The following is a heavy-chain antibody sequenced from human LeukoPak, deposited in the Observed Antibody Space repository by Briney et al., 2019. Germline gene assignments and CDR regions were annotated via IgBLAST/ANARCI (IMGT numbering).Heavy chain of an antibody. V-gene: IGHV4-34*01. D-gene: IGHD3-10*01. Sequence: KPSETLSLTCAVYGGSFSGYYWSWIRQPPGKGLEWIGEINHSGSTNYNPSLKSRVTISVDTSKNQFSLKLSSVTAVDTAVYYCASRGSSHFTNWFDPWGQGTLVTVSS. CDR3: ASRGSSHFTNWFDP. CDR2: INHSGST. CDR1: GGSFSGYY. J-gene: IGHJ5*02.